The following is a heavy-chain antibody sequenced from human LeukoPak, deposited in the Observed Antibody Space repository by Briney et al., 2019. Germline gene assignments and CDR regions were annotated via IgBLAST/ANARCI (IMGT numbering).Heavy chain of an antibody. Sequence: SETLSLTCAVYGGSFSGYYWSWIRQPPGKGLEWIGEINHSGSTNYNPSLKSRVTISVDTSKNQFSLKLSSVTAADTAVYYCARDYDSSGYYELDAFDIWGQGTMVTVSS. D-gene: IGHD3-22*01. J-gene: IGHJ3*02. CDR2: INHSGST. CDR1: GGSFSGYY. CDR3: ARDYDSSGYYELDAFDI. V-gene: IGHV4-34*01.